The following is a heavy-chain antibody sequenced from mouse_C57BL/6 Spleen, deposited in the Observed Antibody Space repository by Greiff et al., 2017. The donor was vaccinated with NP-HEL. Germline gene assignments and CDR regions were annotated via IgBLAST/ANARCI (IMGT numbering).Heavy chain of an antibody. Sequence: QVQLQQPGAELVRPGSSVKLSCKASGYTFTSYWMNWVKQRPGQGLEWIGNIYPSDSETHYNQKFKDKATLTVDKSSSTAYMQLSSLTSEDSAVYYCARQGLGHYFDYWGQGTTLTVSS. CDR1: GYTFTSYW. CDR2: IYPSDSET. V-gene: IGHV1-61*01. J-gene: IGHJ2*01. CDR3: ARQGLGHYFDY. D-gene: IGHD4-1*01.